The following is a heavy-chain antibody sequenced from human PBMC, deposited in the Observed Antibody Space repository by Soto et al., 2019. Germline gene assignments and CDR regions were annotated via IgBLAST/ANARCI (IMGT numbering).Heavy chain of an antibody. V-gene: IGHV4-39*01. J-gene: IGHJ4*02. CDR3: AGGHFLY. Sequence: PSETRSLTCTVSGGSISSSSYYWGWIRQPPGKGLEWIGSIYYSGSTYYNPSLKRRVTICVDTSKNQFSLKLSSVTAADTAVYYCAGGHFLYWGQGTLVTVSS. D-gene: IGHD3-16*01. CDR2: IYYSGST. CDR1: GGSISSSSYY.